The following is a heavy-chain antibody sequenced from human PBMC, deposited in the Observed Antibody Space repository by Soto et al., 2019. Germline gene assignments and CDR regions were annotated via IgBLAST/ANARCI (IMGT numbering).Heavy chain of an antibody. CDR3: ARGRDTAMVIDY. CDR1: GYTFTGYY. D-gene: IGHD5-18*01. CDR2: INPNSGGT. J-gene: IGHJ4*02. Sequence: ASVKVSCKASGYTFTGYYMHWVRQAPGQGLEWMGWINPNSGGTNYAQKFQGRVTMTRDTSISTAYMEPSSLRSEDTAVYYCARGRDTAMVIDYWGQGTLVTVSS. V-gene: IGHV1-2*02.